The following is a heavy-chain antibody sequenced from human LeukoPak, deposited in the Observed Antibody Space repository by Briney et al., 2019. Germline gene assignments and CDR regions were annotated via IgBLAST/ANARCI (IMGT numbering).Heavy chain of an antibody. CDR1: GFTFSSYE. J-gene: IGHJ4*02. D-gene: IGHD4-17*01. V-gene: IGHV3-7*01. Sequence: GGSLRLSCAASGFTFSSYEMNWVRQAPGKGLEWVANIKQDESEKYYVDSVKGRFTISRDNAKNSLYLQMNSLRAEDTAVYYCARDRTRFGTTAFDYWGQGTLVTVSS. CDR3: ARDRTRFGTTAFDY. CDR2: IKQDESEK.